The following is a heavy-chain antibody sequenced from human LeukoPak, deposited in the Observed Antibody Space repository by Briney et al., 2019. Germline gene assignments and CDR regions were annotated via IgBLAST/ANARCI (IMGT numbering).Heavy chain of an antibody. CDR3: GSGQWLVGVFY. CDR2: INPNSGVT. Sequence: ASVKVSCKASGHTFTGYYMHWVRQAPGQGLEWLGWINPNSGVTNYAQKFQGRITMTRDTSITTVYMEMSSLTSDDTAVYYCGSGQWLVGVFYWGQGTLVTVSS. D-gene: IGHD6-19*01. J-gene: IGHJ4*02. CDR1: GHTFTGYY. V-gene: IGHV1-2*02.